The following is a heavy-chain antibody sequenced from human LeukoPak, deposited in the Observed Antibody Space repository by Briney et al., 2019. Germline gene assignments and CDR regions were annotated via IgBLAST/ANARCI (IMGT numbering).Heavy chain of an antibody. V-gene: IGHV3-72*01. D-gene: IGHD3-22*01. Sequence: PGLSLRLSCAASRFTFSDHYMDWVRHAPGKGLEWVARIRNRAKSYTTQYAPSVKDRFTISRDDSRNSVYLQMNSLKTEDTAVYFCARVGDYYDTRGFSSDAFDIWGLGTMVTVSS. CDR1: RFTFSDHY. J-gene: IGHJ3*02. CDR2: IRNRAKSYTT. CDR3: ARVGDYYDTRGFSSDAFDI.